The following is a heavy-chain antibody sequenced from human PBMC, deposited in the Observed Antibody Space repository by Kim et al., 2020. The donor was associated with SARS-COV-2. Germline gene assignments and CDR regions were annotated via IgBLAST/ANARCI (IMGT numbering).Heavy chain of an antibody. CDR3: ARDDGSWYRPAFDI. CDR1: GGTFSSYA. J-gene: IGHJ3*02. D-gene: IGHD6-13*01. Sequence: SVKVSCKASGGTFSSYAISWVRQAPGQGLEWMGGIIPIFGTANYAQKFQGRVTITADESTSTAYMELSSLRSEDTAVYYCARDDGSWYRPAFDIWGQGTMVTVSS. V-gene: IGHV1-69*13. CDR2: IIPIFGTA.